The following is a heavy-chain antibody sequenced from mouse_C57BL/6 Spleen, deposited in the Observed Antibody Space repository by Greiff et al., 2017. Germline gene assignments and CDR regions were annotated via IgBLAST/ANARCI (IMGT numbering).Heavy chain of an antibody. J-gene: IGHJ3*01. Sequence: QVQLQQPGAELVMPGASVKLSCKASGYTFTSYWMHWVKQRPGQGLEWIGEIDPSDSYTNYNQKFKGKSTLTVDKSSSTAYMQLSSLTSEDSAVYYCARERGGFAYWGQGTLVTVSA. V-gene: IGHV1-69*01. CDR2: IDPSDSYT. CDR1: GYTFTSYW. CDR3: ARERGGFAY.